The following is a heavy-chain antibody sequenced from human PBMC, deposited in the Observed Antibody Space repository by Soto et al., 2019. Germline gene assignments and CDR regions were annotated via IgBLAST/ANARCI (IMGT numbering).Heavy chain of an antibody. CDR3: ARTPIYSYGQSSDY. CDR1: GYTFTSYD. D-gene: IGHD5-18*01. Sequence: QVQLVQSGAEVKKPGASVKVSCKASGYTFTSYDINWVRQATGQGLEWMGWMNPNSGNTGYAQKFQGRVTMTRNTSISTAYMELSSMRSEDTAVYYCARTPIYSYGQSSDYWGQGTLVTVSS. CDR2: MNPNSGNT. V-gene: IGHV1-8*01. J-gene: IGHJ4*02.